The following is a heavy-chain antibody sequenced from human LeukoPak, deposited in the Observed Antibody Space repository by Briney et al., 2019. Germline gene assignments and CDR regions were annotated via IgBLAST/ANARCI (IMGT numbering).Heavy chain of an antibody. Sequence: GGSLRLSCAASGFTFSSYTMNWVRQAPGKGLEWVSAISGSGGSTYYADSVKGRFTISRDNSKNTLYLQMNSLRAEDTAVYYCAKGRTSYGDYVDYWGQGTLVTVSS. CDR3: AKGRTSYGDYVDY. CDR2: ISGSGGST. J-gene: IGHJ4*02. D-gene: IGHD4-17*01. CDR1: GFTFSSYT. V-gene: IGHV3-23*01.